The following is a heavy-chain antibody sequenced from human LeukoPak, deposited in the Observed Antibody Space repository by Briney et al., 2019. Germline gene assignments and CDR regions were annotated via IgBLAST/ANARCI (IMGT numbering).Heavy chain of an antibody. J-gene: IGHJ2*01. CDR1: GFTFSSYA. Sequence: GGSLRLSCAASGFTFSSYAMSWVRQAPGRGLEWLANMKQDGSEIYYVDSVKGRFTISRDNAKNSLYLQMNSLRVEDTAVYYCARDQGHFDIWGRGTLVTVSS. CDR3: ARDQGHFDI. CDR2: MKQDGSEI. V-gene: IGHV3-7*01.